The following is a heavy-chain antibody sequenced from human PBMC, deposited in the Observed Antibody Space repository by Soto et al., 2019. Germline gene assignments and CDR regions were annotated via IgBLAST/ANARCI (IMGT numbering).Heavy chain of an antibody. CDR1: GGSISSYY. CDR2: IYYSGST. CDR3: AATYYDFWSGIGRSYDY. Sequence: QVQLQESGPGLVKPSETLSLTCTVSGGSISSYYWSWIRQPPGKGLEWIGYIYYSGSTNYNPSLKSRVTISVDTSKNQFSLKLSSVTAADTAVYYCAATYYDFWSGIGRSYDYWGQGTLVTVSS. D-gene: IGHD3-3*01. J-gene: IGHJ4*02. V-gene: IGHV4-59*01.